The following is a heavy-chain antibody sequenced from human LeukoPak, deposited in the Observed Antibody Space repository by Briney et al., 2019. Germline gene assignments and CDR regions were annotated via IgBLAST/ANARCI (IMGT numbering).Heavy chain of an antibody. J-gene: IGHJ6*02. D-gene: IGHD1-26*01. CDR3: AREGGQGAYYYYGMDV. Sequence: PGGSLRLSCADSGFTFGRYWMHWVRQAPGKGLVWVSHITTDGSGTSYADSVKGRFTISRDNAKNSLYLQMNSLRAEDTAVYYCAREGGQGAYYYYGMDVWGQGTTVTVSS. CDR2: ITTDGSGT. V-gene: IGHV3-74*01. CDR1: GFTFGRYW.